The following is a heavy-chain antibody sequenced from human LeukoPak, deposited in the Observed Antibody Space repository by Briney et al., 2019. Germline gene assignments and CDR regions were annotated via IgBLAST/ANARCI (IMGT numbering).Heavy chain of an antibody. CDR1: GYSFTTYW. Sequence: GESLKISRKGSGYSFTTYWIGWVRQMPGKGLEWMGIIYPGDSDTRYSSSVQGPVTISADTSISTDYLQWSSLKASDTAMYYGARGEYYYDSSGYYYFNWFDPWGQGTLVTVSS. CDR3: ARGEYYYDSSGYYYFNWFDP. D-gene: IGHD3-22*01. J-gene: IGHJ5*02. V-gene: IGHV5-51*01. CDR2: IYPGDSDT.